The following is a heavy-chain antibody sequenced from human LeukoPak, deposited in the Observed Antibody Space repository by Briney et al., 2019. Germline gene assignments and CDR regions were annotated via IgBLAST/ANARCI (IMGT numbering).Heavy chain of an antibody. D-gene: IGHD3-3*01. CDR2: IYPGDSDT. J-gene: IGHJ4*02. CDR1: GYSFTSYW. CDR3: ARHGPNDFWSGSPFDY. V-gene: IGHV5-51*01. Sequence: GESLKISCKGSGYSFTSYWIGWVRQMPGKGLEWMGIIYPGDSDTRYSPSFQGQVTISADKSISTAYLQWSSLKASDTAMYYCARHGPNDFWSGSPFDYWGQGTLVTASS.